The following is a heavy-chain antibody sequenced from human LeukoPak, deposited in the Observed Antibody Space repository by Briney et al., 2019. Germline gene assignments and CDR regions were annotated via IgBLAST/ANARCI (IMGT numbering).Heavy chain of an antibody. CDR1: GFTFSSYG. J-gene: IGHJ4*02. CDR3: AKEAYNYYDSGGYLFGY. D-gene: IGHD3-22*01. Sequence: GGSLRLSCAASGFTFSSYGMHWVRQAPGKGLEWVAVIWYDGSNKYYADSVKGRFTISRDNSKNTLYLQMNSLRAEDTAVYYCAKEAYNYYDSGGYLFGYWGQGTLVTVSS. V-gene: IGHV3-33*06. CDR2: IWYDGSNK.